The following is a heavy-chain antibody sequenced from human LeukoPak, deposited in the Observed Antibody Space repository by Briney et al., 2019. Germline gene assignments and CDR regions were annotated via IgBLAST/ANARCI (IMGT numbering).Heavy chain of an antibody. D-gene: IGHD3-10*01. CDR2: ISGSGGST. J-gene: IGHJ6*02. CDR1: GFTFSSYA. Sequence: PGGSLRLSCAASGFTFSSYAMSWVRQAPGKGLEWVSVISGSGGSTYYADSVKGRFTISRDNAKNTLYLQMNSLRAEDTAVYYCAKSLWFGGDDGMDVWGQGTTVTVSS. CDR3: AKSLWFGGDDGMDV. V-gene: IGHV3-23*01.